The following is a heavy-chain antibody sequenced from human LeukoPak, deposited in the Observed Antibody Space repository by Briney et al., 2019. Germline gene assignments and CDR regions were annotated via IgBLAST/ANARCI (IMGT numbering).Heavy chain of an antibody. CDR2: ISYDGSNK. CDR1: GFTFSSYA. V-gene: IGHV3-30-3*01. J-gene: IGHJ4*02. Sequence: GGSLRLSCAASGFTFSSYAMHWVRQAPGKGLEWVAVISYDGSNKYYADSVKGRLTISRDNSKNTLYLQMNSLRAEDTAVYYCARRDGYSYGLDYWGQGTLVTVSS. CDR3: ARRDGYSYGLDY. D-gene: IGHD5-18*01.